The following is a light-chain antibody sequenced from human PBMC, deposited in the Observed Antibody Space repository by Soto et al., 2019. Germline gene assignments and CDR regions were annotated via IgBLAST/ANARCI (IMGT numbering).Light chain of an antibody. CDR3: QQRSNWPPLT. V-gene: IGKV3-11*01. CDR1: QNIRVS. CDR2: DAS. J-gene: IGKJ4*01. Sequence: EVVLTQSPVPLSLSPGERATLSCRASQNIRVSLAWYQQKPGQAPRLLIYDASNRANGIPPRFSGSGSGTDFTLTISSVEPEDFAVYYCQQRSNWPPLTFGGGTKVEL.